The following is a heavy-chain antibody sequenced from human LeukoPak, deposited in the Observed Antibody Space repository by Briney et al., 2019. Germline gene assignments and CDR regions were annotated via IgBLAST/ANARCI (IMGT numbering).Heavy chain of an antibody. CDR2: IIPIFGTA. Sequence: SVKVSCKASGGTFSGYAISWVRQAPGQGLEWMGGIIPIFGTANYAQKFQGRVTITADKSTSTAYMELSSLRSEDTAVYYCARALAVLGEEFVNWFDPWGQGTLVTVSS. CDR1: GGTFSGYA. CDR3: ARALAVLGEEFVNWFDP. D-gene: IGHD2-15*01. J-gene: IGHJ5*02. V-gene: IGHV1-69*06.